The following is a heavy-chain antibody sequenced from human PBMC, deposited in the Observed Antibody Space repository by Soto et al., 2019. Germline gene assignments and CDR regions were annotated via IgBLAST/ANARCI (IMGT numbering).Heavy chain of an antibody. J-gene: IGHJ4*02. V-gene: IGHV4-31*03. CDR3: ARLDGYGDSGFDY. Sequence: PSETLSLTCTVSGGSISSGGYYWSWIRQHPGKGLEWIGYIYYSGSTYYNPSLKSRVTISVDTSKNQFSLKLSSVTAADTAVYYFARLDGYGDSGFDYWGQGTLVTVSS. CDR2: IYYSGST. D-gene: IGHD4-17*01. CDR1: GGSISSGGYY.